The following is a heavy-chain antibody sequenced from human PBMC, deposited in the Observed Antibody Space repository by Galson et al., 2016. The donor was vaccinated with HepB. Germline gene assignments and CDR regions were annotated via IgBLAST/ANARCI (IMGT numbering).Heavy chain of an antibody. CDR1: GFTFRTSG. V-gene: IGHV3-30*04. D-gene: IGHD5-18*01. J-gene: IGHJ5*02. Sequence: SLRLSCAASGFTFRTSGMHWVRQAPGKGLEWVAFISPHEDTKDYADSVKGRFSISRDNSNHTLSLQMNNLGTEDTAVDYCVRRGDILGWEDPIDLWGPGTLVIVSS. CDR3: VRRGDILGWEDPIDL. CDR2: ISPHEDTK.